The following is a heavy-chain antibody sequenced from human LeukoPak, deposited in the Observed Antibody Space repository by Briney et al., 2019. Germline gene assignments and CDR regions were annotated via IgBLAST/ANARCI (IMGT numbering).Heavy chain of an antibody. J-gene: IGHJ6*04. D-gene: IGHD6-13*01. CDR1: GGSISSSSYY. CDR3: ASPYSQENV. CDR2: IYYSGST. Sequence: PSETLSLTCTVSGGSISSSSYYWGWIRQPPGKGLERIGSIYYSGSTYYNPSLKSRVTISVDTSKNQFSLKLSSVTAADTAVYYCASPYSQENVWGKGTTVTVSS. V-gene: IGHV4-39*01.